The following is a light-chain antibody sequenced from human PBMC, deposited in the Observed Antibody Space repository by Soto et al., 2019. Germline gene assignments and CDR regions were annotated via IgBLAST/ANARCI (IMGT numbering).Light chain of an antibody. J-gene: IGKJ1*01. CDR1: QSLLHGNGYNY. V-gene: IGKV2-28*01. Sequence: DIAMTQSPLSLPVTPGEPASISCRSSQSLLHGNGYNYLDWYLQKPGQSPQLLIYGASTRATGIPARFSGNGSGTEFTLTISSLQSEDFALYYCLQYDNWPPWTFGQGTKVDIK. CDR2: GAS. CDR3: LQYDNWPPWT.